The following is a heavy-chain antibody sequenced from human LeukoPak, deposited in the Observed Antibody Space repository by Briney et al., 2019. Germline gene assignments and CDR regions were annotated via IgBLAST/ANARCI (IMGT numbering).Heavy chain of an antibody. Sequence: ASVKVSCKASGYTFTNYGITWVRQAPGQGLEWMGWISAYNGNTNYAQKLQGRVTMTIDKTTSTAYMELRSLRSDDTAVYYCARGGANCSGGRCLLNWFDPWGQGTPVTVSS. V-gene: IGHV1-18*01. CDR1: GYTFTNYG. D-gene: IGHD2-15*01. J-gene: IGHJ5*02. CDR3: ARGGANCSGGRCLLNWFDP. CDR2: ISAYNGNT.